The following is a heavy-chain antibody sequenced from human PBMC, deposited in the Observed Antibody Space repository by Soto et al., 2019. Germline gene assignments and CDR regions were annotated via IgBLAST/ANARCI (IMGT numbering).Heavy chain of an antibody. V-gene: IGHV4-34*01. J-gene: IGHJ5*02. D-gene: IGHD6-13*01. CDR1: GGSFSGYY. CDR2: INHSGST. Sequence: PSETLSLTXAVYGGSFSGYYWSWIRQPPGKGLEWIGEINHSGSTNYNPSLKSRVTISVDTSKNQFSLKLSSVTAADTAVYYCARASSWYLSHWFDPWGQGTLVTVSS. CDR3: ARASSWYLSHWFDP.